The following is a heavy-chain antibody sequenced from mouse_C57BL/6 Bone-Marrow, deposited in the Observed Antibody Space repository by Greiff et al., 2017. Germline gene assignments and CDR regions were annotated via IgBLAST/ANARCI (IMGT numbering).Heavy chain of an antibody. D-gene: IGHD1-1*01. CDR1: GYTFTDYY. J-gene: IGHJ3*01. V-gene: IGHV1-76*01. CDR2: IYPGSGNT. Sequence: VQLQQSGAELVRPGASVKLSCKASGYTFTDYYINWVKQRPGQGLEWIARIYPGSGNTYYNEKFKGKATLTAEKSSSTAYRQLSSLTSEDSAVYFCASEIYYYGRGFAYWGQGTLVTVSA. CDR3: ASEIYYYGRGFAY.